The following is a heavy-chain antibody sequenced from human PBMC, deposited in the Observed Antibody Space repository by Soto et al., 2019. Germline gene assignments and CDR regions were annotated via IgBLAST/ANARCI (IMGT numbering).Heavy chain of an antibody. Sequence: PSETLSLTCTVSGYSISSSSFYWGWNRQPPGKGLEWIGSIFYSGSTYYNPSLKSRVTISVDTSKNQFSLKLSSVAAADTAVYYCARHLTYCSAGSCYSDFPYYGMDVWGQGTTVT. CDR3: ARHLTYCSAGSCYSDFPYYGMDV. CDR2: IFYSGST. J-gene: IGHJ6*02. CDR1: GYSISSSSFY. D-gene: IGHD2-15*01. V-gene: IGHV4-39*01.